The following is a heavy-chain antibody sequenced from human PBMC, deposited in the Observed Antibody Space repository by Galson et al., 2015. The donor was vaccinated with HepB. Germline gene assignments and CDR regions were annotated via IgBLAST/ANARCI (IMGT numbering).Heavy chain of an antibody. CDR3: ARDCLSTSCSPYYYYGMDV. J-gene: IGHJ6*02. CDR1: GFTFSSYS. D-gene: IGHD2-2*01. CDR2: ISSSSSTI. Sequence: SLRLSCAASGFTFSSYSMNWVRQAPGKGLEWVSYISSSSSTIYYADSVKGRFTISRDNAKNSLYLQMNSLRAEDTAVYYCARDCLSTSCSPYYYYGMDVWGQGTTVTVSS. V-gene: IGHV3-48*01.